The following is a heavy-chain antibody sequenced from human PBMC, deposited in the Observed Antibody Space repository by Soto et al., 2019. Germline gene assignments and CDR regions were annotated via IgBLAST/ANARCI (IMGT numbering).Heavy chain of an antibody. CDR2: IIPILGIA. V-gene: IGHV1-69*02. Sequence: QVQLVQSGAEVQKPGSSVKVSCKASGGTFSSYTISWVRQAPGQGLEWMGRIIPILGIANYAQKFQGRVTITADKSTSTAYMELSILRSEDTAVYFCARAISTGGFDYWGQGTLVTVSS. D-gene: IGHD2-2*02. J-gene: IGHJ4*02. CDR1: GGTFSSYT. CDR3: ARAISTGGFDY.